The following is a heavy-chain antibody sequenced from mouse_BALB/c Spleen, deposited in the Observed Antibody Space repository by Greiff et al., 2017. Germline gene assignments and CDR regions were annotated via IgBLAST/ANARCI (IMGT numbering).Heavy chain of an antibody. D-gene: IGHD1-1*01. CDR3: ARGYSHFDY. CDR1: GFTFSSYA. V-gene: IGHV5-6-5*01. J-gene: IGHJ2*01. CDR2: ISSGGST. Sequence: EVHLVESGGGLVKPGGSLKLSCAASGFTFSSYAMSWVRQTPEKRLEWVASISSGGSTYYPDSVKGRFTISRDNARNTLYLQMSSLKSEDTAMYYCARGYSHFDYWGQGTTLTVSS.